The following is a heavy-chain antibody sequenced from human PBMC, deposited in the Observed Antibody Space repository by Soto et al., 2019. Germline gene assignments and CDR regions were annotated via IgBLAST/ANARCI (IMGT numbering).Heavy chain of an antibody. CDR2: ISGSGGST. V-gene: IGHV3-23*01. J-gene: IGHJ4*02. Sequence: GGSLRLSCAASGFTFSSYAMSWVRQAPGKGLEWVSAISGSGGSTYYADSVKGRFTISRDNSKNTLYLQMDSLRAEDTAVYYCAKYSSIGRGYFDYWGQGTLVTVSS. CDR3: AKYSSIGRGYFDY. D-gene: IGHD6-13*01. CDR1: GFTFSSYA.